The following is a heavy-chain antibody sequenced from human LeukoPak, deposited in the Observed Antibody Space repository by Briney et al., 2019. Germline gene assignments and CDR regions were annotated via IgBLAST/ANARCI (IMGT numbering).Heavy chain of an antibody. V-gene: IGHV4-39*07. CDR1: GGSISSSSYC. CDR2: IYYSGST. J-gene: IGHJ4*02. Sequence: SETLSLTCTVSGGSISSSSYCWGWIRQPPGKGLEWIGSIYYSGSTYYNPSLKSRVTISVDTSKNQFSLKLSSVTAADTAVYYCARSVAAAEDYWGQGTLVTVSS. CDR3: ARSVAAAEDY. D-gene: IGHD6-13*01.